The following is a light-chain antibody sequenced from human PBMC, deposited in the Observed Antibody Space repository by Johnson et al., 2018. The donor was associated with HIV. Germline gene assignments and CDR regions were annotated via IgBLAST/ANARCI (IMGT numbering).Light chain of an antibody. CDR2: DNN. V-gene: IGLV1-51*01. CDR1: SSNIGNNY. Sequence: QSVLTQPPSVSVAPGQKVTISCSGSSSNIGNNYVSWYQQLPGTAPKLLISDNNKRPSGIPDRFSGSKSGTSATLVISGLQTGDEADYYCGTWDTSLSAPYVFGTGTKVTVL. J-gene: IGLJ1*01. CDR3: GTWDTSLSAPYV.